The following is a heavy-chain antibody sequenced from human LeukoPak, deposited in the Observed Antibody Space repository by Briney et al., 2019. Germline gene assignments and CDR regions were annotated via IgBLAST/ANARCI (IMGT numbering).Heavy chain of an antibody. CDR2: MNPNSGNT. D-gene: IGHD3-10*01. CDR1: GYTFTSYD. CDR3: ARGLGVGSITMVRGEYYYMDV. Sequence: ASVKVSCKASGYTFTSYDINWVRQATGQGLEWMGWMNPNSGNTGYAQKFQGRVTMTGNTSISTAYMELSSLRSEDTAVYYCARGLGVGSITMVRGEYYYMDVWGKGTTVTISS. J-gene: IGHJ6*03. V-gene: IGHV1-8*01.